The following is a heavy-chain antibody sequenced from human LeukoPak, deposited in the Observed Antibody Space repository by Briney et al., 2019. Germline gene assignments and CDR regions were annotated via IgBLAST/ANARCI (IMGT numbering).Heavy chain of an antibody. CDR3: AAKQVMITFGGVSDY. D-gene: IGHD3-16*01. Sequence: ASVKVSCKASGYTFTSYDINWLRQATGQGLEWMGWMNPNSGNTGCAQKFQGRVTMTRNTSISTAYMELSSLRSEDTAVYYCAAKQVMITFGGVSDYWGQGTLVTVSS. J-gene: IGHJ4*02. CDR1: GYTFTSYD. CDR2: MNPNSGNT. V-gene: IGHV1-8*01.